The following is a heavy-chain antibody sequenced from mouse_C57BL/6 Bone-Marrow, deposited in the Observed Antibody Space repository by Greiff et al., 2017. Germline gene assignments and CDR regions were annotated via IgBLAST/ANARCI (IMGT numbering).Heavy chain of an antibody. Sequence: EVKLMESGGGLVQPGGSLSLSCAASGFTFTDYYMSWVRQPPGKALEWLGFIRHKANGYTTEYSASVKGRFTISRDNSQSILYLQMNALRAEDSATYYCARWGYYVNYAMDYWGQGTSVTVSS. CDR3: ARWGYYVNYAMDY. D-gene: IGHD2-3*01. J-gene: IGHJ4*01. CDR1: GFTFTDYY. CDR2: IRHKANGYTT. V-gene: IGHV7-3*01.